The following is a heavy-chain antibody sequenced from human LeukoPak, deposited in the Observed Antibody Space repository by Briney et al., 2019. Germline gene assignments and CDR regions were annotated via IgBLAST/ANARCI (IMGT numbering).Heavy chain of an antibody. CDR2: IYYSGST. Sequence: KASETLSLTCTVSGGSISSYYWSWIRQPPGKGLEWIGYIYYSGSTNYNPSLKSRVTISVDTSKNQFSLKLSSVTAADTAVYYCARSHAVYDILTGLDDWGQGTLVTVSS. D-gene: IGHD3-9*01. CDR3: ARSHAVYDILTGLDD. V-gene: IGHV4-59*08. CDR1: GGSISSYY. J-gene: IGHJ4*02.